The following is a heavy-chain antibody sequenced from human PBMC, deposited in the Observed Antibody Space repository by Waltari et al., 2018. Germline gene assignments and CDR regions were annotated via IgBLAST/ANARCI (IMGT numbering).Heavy chain of an antibody. CDR2: IIPIFGTA. Sequence: VQLVQSGAEVKKPGSSVQVPCKASGRPFSTYAFSWVPPAPGQGLEWMGGIIPIFGTANYAQKFQGRVTITADESTSTAYMELSSLRSEDTAVYYCARDLDAGGYVPFDYWGQGTLVTVSS. J-gene: IGHJ4*02. D-gene: IGHD5-12*01. V-gene: IGHV1-69*01. CDR1: GRPFSTYA. CDR3: ARDLDAGGYVPFDY.